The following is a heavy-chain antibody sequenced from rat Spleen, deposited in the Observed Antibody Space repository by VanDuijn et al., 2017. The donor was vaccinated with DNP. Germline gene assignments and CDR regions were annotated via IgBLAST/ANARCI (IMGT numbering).Heavy chain of an antibody. V-gene: IGHV5S13*01. CDR3: TTESYSAPFDY. CDR2: STASSGTT. Sequence: EVQLVESGGGLVQPGRSLKLSCAASGFTFTNYGMAWVRQAPKKGLEWVATSTASSGTTYYRDSVKGRFTVSTDNAKNTLCLQMDRLRSGDTATYYCTTESYSAPFDYWGQGVMVTVSS. D-gene: IGHD3-3*01. J-gene: IGHJ2*01. CDR1: GFTFTNYG.